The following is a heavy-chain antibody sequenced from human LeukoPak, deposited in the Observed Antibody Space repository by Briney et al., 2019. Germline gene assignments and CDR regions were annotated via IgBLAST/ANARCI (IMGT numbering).Heavy chain of an antibody. CDR3: AELGITMIGGV. V-gene: IGHV3-48*03. D-gene: IGHD3-10*02. CDR2: VSSSGSTI. Sequence: GGSLRLSCAASGFTFSSYEMNWVRQAPGKGLEWVSYVSSSGSTIYYADSVKGRFTISRDDAKNSLYLQMNSLRAEDTAVYYCAELGITMIGGVWGKGTTVTISS. J-gene: IGHJ6*04. CDR1: GFTFSSYE.